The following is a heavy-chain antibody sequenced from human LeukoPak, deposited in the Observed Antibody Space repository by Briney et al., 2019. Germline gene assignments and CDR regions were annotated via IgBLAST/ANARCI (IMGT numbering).Heavy chain of an antibody. Sequence: GGSLRLSCTASGFTFRNYGMQWVRQVPGKGLEWVTIISYDGSKKYYADSVKGRFTISRDNAKNSLYLQMNSLRAEDTAVYYCARDLAGGYYYYDYWGQEPWSPSPQ. V-gene: IGHV3-30*03. CDR2: ISYDGSKK. CDR3: ARDLAGGYYYYDY. J-gene: IGHJ4*01. CDR1: GFTFRNYG. D-gene: IGHD5-18*01.